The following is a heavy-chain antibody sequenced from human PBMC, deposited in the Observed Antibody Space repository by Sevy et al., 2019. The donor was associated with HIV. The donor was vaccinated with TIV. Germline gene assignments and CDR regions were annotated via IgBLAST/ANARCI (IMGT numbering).Heavy chain of an antibody. CDR1: GFTFNNYA. D-gene: IGHD3-22*01. CDR3: AKDRFDGSGYYPEGAFDI. CDR2: ISGSVFST. Sequence: GESLKISCAASGFTFNNYAMNWVRQAPGKGLEWVSAISGSVFSTYYADSVKGRFTFSRDNSKNTLYLQMNSLRAEDTAVYYCAKDRFDGSGYYPEGAFDIWGQGTMVTVSS. J-gene: IGHJ3*02. V-gene: IGHV3-23*01.